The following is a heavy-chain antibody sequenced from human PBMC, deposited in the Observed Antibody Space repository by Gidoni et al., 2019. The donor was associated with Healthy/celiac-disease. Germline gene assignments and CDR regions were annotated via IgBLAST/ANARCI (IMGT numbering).Heavy chain of an antibody. CDR1: GGTFSSYA. D-gene: IGHD5-12*01. CDR2: SIPIFGTA. CDR3: ARAKGSDGYNPLGY. V-gene: IGHV1-69*01. Sequence: QVQLVKSGAEVKKPGSWGKVSCKASGGTFSSYAISWVRQSPGQGLEWLGGSIPIFGTANYAQKFQGRVTITSDESTSAAYMELSGLRSEETAVYYCARAKGSDGYNPLGYWGQGTLVTVSS. J-gene: IGHJ4*02.